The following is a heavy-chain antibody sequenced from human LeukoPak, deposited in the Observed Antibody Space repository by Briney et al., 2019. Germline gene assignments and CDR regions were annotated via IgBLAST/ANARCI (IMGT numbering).Heavy chain of an antibody. CDR2: IYHTGST. CDR1: GYSISRGYY. Sequence: PSETLSLTCGVSGYSISRGYYWAWIRQPPGKGLEWIGTIYHTGSTYYNPSLESRVTISVDTSKNEFSLNLNSVTAADTAVYYCARAGWIITSGIDYWGQGALVTVSP. J-gene: IGHJ4*02. D-gene: IGHD3-10*01. V-gene: IGHV4-38-2*01. CDR3: ARAGWIITSGIDY.